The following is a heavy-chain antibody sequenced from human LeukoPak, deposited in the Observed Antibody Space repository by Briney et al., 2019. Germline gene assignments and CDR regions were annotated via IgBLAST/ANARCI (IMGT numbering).Heavy chain of an antibody. D-gene: IGHD5-12*01. CDR3: ARGGVDIFIPPTDY. CDR2: MSYDGYNT. V-gene: IGHV3-30-3*01. CDR1: GFTFSNYA. Sequence: GGSLRLSCAASGFTFSNYAMHWVRQAPGKGLEWVTVMSYDGYNTYYADSVKGRFTISRDNSKNTLYLQMNSLRAEDTAVYYCARGGVDIFIPPTDYWGQGTLVTVSS. J-gene: IGHJ4*02.